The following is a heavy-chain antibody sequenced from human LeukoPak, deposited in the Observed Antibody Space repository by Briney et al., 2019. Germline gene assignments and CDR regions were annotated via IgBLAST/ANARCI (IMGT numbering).Heavy chain of an antibody. Sequence: PGGSLRLSCAASGFTFSSYWMSWVRQAPGKGLEGVANIKQDGSEKYYVDSVKGRFTISRDNAKNSLYLQMNSLRAEDTAVYYCARGSGSGWHYYFDYWGQGTLVTVSS. CDR1: GFTFSSYW. CDR3: ARGSGSGWHYYFDY. D-gene: IGHD6-19*01. V-gene: IGHV3-7*01. J-gene: IGHJ4*02. CDR2: IKQDGSEK.